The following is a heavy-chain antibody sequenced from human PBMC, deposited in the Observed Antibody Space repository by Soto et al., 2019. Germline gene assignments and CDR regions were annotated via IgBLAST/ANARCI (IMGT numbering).Heavy chain of an antibody. CDR3: AKDRSYSSSSWGIDY. V-gene: IGHV3-23*01. D-gene: IGHD4-4*01. CDR2: ISGSGDSR. CDR1: GFTFSSYA. J-gene: IGHJ4*02. Sequence: EVQLFESGGGLVQSGGSRRLSCAASGFTFSSYAMTWVRQAPGKGLEGVSIISGSGDSRYYADSVKGRFTISRDNSENTLYLLMNDLRADDTAVYYCAKDRSYSSSSWGIDYWGRGTVVTVSS.